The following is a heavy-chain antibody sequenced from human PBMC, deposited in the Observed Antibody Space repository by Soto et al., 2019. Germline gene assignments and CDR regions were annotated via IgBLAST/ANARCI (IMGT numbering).Heavy chain of an antibody. J-gene: IGHJ4*02. V-gene: IGHV4-59*01. CDR1: GDSISSYY. Sequence: TSETLSLTCTLSGDSISSYYWTWIRQPAGKGLEWIGYGHYSGSSKYNASLKSRVSISVDTSKNQFSLKLSSVTAADTAFYYCSRDLGSVLSDWGQGTLVTVSS. CDR2: GHYSGSS. D-gene: IGHD2-8*02. CDR3: SRDLGSVLSD.